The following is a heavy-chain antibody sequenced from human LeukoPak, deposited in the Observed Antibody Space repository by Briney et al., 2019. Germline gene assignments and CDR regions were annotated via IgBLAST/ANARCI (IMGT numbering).Heavy chain of an antibody. J-gene: IGHJ3*02. CDR2: SSSSGSTM. V-gene: IGHV3-48*03. Sequence: GGSLGLSCAASGFTFSSYEMNWVRQAPGKGLEWVSYSSSSGSTMYYADSVKGRFTISRDNSKNTLYLQMNSLRAEDTAVYYCARDFLLRPLDAFDIWGQGTMVTVSS. D-gene: IGHD3-22*01. CDR3: ARDFLLRPLDAFDI. CDR1: GFTFSSYE.